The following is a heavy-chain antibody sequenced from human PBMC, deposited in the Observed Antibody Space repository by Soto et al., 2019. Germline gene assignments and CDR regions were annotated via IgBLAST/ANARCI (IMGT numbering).Heavy chain of an antibody. CDR3: ARHKSGGGSYPFDY. Sequence: EVQLVQSGSEVKKPGDSLTISCKGSGFTFTSYWINWVRQMPGKGLEWMGRVDPKDSYTNYSPSFQRHVTISRDKSVSTAYLKWSIRKTPDTAIYYCARHKSGGGSYPFDYWGQGTLVTVSS. V-gene: IGHV5-10-1*03. CDR2: VDPKDSYT. CDR1: GFTFTSYW. D-gene: IGHD3-10*01. J-gene: IGHJ4*02.